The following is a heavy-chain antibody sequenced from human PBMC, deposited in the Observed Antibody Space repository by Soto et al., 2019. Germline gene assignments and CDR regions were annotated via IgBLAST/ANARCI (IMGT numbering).Heavy chain of an antibody. CDR3: ARVRTYYDILTGYSYYYYGMDV. CDR2: IYYSGST. J-gene: IGHJ6*02. D-gene: IGHD3-9*01. CDR1: GGSISSYY. V-gene: IGHV4-59*01. Sequence: ASETLSLTCTVSGGSISSYYWSWIRQPPGKGLEWIGYIYYSGSTNYNPSLKSRVTISVDTSKNQFSLKLSSVTAADTAVYYCARVRTYYDILTGYSYYYYGMDVWGQGTTVTVSS.